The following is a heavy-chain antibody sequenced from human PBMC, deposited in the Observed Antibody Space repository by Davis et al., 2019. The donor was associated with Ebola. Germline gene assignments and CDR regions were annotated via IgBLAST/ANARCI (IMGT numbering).Heavy chain of an antibody. CDR1: GGTFSSYG. J-gene: IGHJ4*02. D-gene: IGHD3-9*01. Sequence: SVKVSCKASGGTFSSYGISWVRQAPGQGLDWMGGIIPVFGIPKYAQKFQGRVTITADESTSTAYMELSSLRSEDTAVYYCARDDRYSHSWLGWTYWGQGTLVTVSS. CDR2: IIPVFGIP. CDR3: ARDDRYSHSWLGWTY. V-gene: IGHV1-69*13.